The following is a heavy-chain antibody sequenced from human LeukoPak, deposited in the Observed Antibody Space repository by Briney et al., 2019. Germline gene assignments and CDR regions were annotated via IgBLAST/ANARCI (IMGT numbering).Heavy chain of an antibody. V-gene: IGHV4-30-2*01. CDR3: ARVEIVLRYFDWLLSGAFDI. Sequence: SETLSLTCTVSGGSISSGGYYWSWIRQPPGKGLEWIGYIYHSGSTYYNPSLKSRVTISVDRSKNQFSLKLSSVTAADTAVYYCARVEIVLRYFDWLLSGAFDIWGQGTMVTVSS. CDR2: IYHSGST. CDR1: GGSISSGGYY. J-gene: IGHJ3*02. D-gene: IGHD3-9*01.